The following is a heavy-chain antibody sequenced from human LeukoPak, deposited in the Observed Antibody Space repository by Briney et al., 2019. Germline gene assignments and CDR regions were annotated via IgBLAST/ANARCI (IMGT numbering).Heavy chain of an antibody. J-gene: IGHJ5*02. Sequence: GGSLRLSCAASRFIFRNYGMHWVRQAPGKGLEWVTFISSDGTNKDYADSVKGRFTISRDNSKNTLYLQMNRLKDDDTAVYYCARDRSQEFDPWGQGTLVTVSS. CDR1: RFIFRNYG. D-gene: IGHD3-10*01. CDR2: ISSDGTNK. V-gene: IGHV3-30*04. CDR3: ARDRSQEFDP.